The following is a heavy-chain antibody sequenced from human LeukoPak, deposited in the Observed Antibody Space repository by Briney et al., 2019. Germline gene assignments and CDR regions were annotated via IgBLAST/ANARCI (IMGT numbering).Heavy chain of an antibody. J-gene: IGHJ6*02. Sequence: SETLSLTCTASGGSISSYYWSWIRQPPGKGLEWIGYIYYSGSTNYNPSLKSRVTISVDTSKNQFSLKLSSVTAADTAVYYCAGGAAPDYYYYYYGMDVWGQGTTVTVSS. CDR2: IYYSGST. D-gene: IGHD3-16*01. CDR1: GGSISSYY. CDR3: AGGAAPDYYYYYYGMDV. V-gene: IGHV4-59*08.